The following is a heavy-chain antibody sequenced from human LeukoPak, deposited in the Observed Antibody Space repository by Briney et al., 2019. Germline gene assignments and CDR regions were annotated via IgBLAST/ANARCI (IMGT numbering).Heavy chain of an antibody. Sequence: SETLSLTCTVSGGSITSSHWSWIRQPPWEGLEWIGFISHTGTTNYNPSLKSRVTISVDTSKNRFSLKLSSVTAADRALYYCARGMIAQSAGAFNIWGQGTVVTVSS. CDR1: GGSITSSH. D-gene: IGHD3-22*01. V-gene: IGHV4-59*01. CDR2: ISHTGTT. CDR3: ARGMIAQSAGAFNI. J-gene: IGHJ3*02.